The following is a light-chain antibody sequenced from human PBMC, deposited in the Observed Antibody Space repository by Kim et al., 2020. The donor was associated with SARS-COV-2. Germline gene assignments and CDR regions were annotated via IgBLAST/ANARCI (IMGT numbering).Light chain of an antibody. J-gene: IGKJ4*01. V-gene: IGKV3-15*01. Sequence: VSPGERAPLSCRASQDISSNLAWYQQKPGQAPRLLIYGAINRATGVPARIRGSGSGTDFSLTISSLQSEDFAVYFCQQYNDWPPLTFGGGTKVEI. CDR3: QQYNDWPPLT. CDR2: GAI. CDR1: QDISSN.